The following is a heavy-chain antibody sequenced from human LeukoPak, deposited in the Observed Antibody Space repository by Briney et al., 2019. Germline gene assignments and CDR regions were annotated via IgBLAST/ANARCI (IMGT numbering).Heavy chain of an antibody. CDR2: INSDESNT. CDR3: ARDGGYNYGPFDY. V-gene: IGHV3-74*01. CDR1: GFTFSSYA. D-gene: IGHD5-18*01. Sequence: GGSLRLSCAASGFTFSSYAMSWVRQAPEKGLLWVSRINSDESNTNYADSVKGRFTISRDNAKNTLYLQMNNLRAEDTAVYYCARDGGYNYGPFDYWGQGILVSVSS. J-gene: IGHJ4*02.